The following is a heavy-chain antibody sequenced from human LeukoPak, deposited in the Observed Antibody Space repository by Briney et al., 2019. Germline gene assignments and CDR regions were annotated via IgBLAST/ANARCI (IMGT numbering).Heavy chain of an antibody. CDR3: ARHGYIAVAGTVDY. V-gene: IGHV4-38-2*02. CDR1: GYSISSGHY. D-gene: IGHD6-19*01. CDR2: IYHSGNP. J-gene: IGHJ4*02. Sequence: PSETLSLTCTVSGYSISSGHYWGCVRPPPGNGREWIGSIYHSGNPYCNPSLKSRVTISGDTSKNQLSLNLSSVTAADTAVYYCARHGYIAVAGTVDYWGQGTLITVSS.